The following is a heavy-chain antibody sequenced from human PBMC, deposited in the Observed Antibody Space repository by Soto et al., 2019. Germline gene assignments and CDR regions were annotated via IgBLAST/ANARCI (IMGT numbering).Heavy chain of an antibody. CDR1: GFTFSSYW. J-gene: IGHJ4*02. CDR2: INSDGSST. Sequence: EVQLVESGGGLVQPGGSLRVSCAASGFTFSSYWMHWVRQAPGKGLVWVSRINSDGSSTTYADSVKGRFTISRDNAKNTLYLKMNRLRAEDTAIYCCARRGAVAGLHYWGQGTLVTVSS. D-gene: IGHD6-19*01. CDR3: ARRGAVAGLHY. V-gene: IGHV3-74*03.